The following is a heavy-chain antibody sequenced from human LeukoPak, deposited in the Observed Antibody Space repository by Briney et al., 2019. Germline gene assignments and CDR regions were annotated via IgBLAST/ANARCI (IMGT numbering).Heavy chain of an antibody. Sequence: GGSLRLSCAASGFTFADYAMHWVRQAPGKGLEWVSGISRNSGNMGYADSVKGRFTISRDNAKNSLYLQMNSLRAEDTALYYCAKAAQYCTSSSCRNWFDPWGQGTLVTVSS. CDR1: GFTFADYA. CDR2: ISRNSGNM. CDR3: AKAAQYCTSSSCRNWFDP. D-gene: IGHD2-2*01. J-gene: IGHJ5*02. V-gene: IGHV3-9*01.